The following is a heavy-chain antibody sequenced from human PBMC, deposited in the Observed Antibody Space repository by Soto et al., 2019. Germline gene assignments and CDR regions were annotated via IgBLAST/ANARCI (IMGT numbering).Heavy chain of an antibody. J-gene: IGHJ5*02. CDR1: GYTFTGYY. V-gene: IGHV1-2*04. CDR3: ARARVYSSSSFSVDWFDP. D-gene: IGHD6-6*01. Sequence: KVSCKSSGYTFTGYYIHWVRQAPGQGLEWMGWINPNSGGTNYAQKFQGWVTMTRDTSISTAYMELSRLRSDDTAVYYCARARVYSSSSFSVDWFDPWGQGTLVTVSS. CDR2: INPNSGGT.